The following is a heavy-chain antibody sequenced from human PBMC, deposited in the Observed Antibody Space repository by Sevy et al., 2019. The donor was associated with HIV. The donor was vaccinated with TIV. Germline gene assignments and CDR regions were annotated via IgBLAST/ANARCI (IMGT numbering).Heavy chain of an antibody. D-gene: IGHD3-10*01. CDR1: GFTFDDHG. CDR2: VSWNGRSL. Sequence: GGSLRLSCVTSGFTFDDHGMHWVREIPGKGLEWVSGVSWNGRSLGYGDTVKGRFIISRDNAKKSVSLQMNSLRTEDTALYYCARDGGTGGSYMGYYFGMDVWGQGITVTVSS. J-gene: IGHJ6*02. V-gene: IGHV3-9*01. CDR3: ARDGGTGGSYMGYYFGMDV.